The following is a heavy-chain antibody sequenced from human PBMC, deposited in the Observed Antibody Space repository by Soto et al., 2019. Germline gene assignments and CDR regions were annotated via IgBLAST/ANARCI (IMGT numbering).Heavy chain of an antibody. CDR1: GGSFSGYY. D-gene: IGHD3-16*01. CDR2: INHSGST. Sequence: QVQLQQWGAGLLKPSETLSLTCAVYGGSFSGYYWSWIRQPPGKGLEWIGEINHSGSTNYNPSLKSRVTISVDTSKNQFSLKLSSVTAADTAVYYCARGPVRLRWYFQHWGQGTLVTVSS. CDR3: ARGPVRLRWYFQH. J-gene: IGHJ1*01. V-gene: IGHV4-34*01.